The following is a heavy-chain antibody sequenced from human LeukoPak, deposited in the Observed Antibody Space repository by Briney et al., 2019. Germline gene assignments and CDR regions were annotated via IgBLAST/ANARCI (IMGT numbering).Heavy chain of an antibody. J-gene: IGHJ4*02. CDR2: ISAYNGNT. V-gene: IGHV1-18*01. CDR3: ARGSYSSSWYGEDY. CDR1: GYTFTIYG. Sequence: ASVTDSFTSSGYTFTIYGISWVRQAPGQGQEWMGWISAYNGNTNYAQKLQGRVTMTTDTSTSTAYMELRSLRPDDTAVYYCARGSYSSSWYGEDYWGQGTLVTVSS. D-gene: IGHD6-13*01.